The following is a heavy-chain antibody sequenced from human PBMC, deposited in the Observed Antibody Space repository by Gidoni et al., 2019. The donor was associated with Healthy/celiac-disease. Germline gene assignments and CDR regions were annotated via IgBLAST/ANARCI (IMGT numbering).Heavy chain of an antibody. CDR2: IYTSGST. CDR3: AGGSGYGADAFDI. D-gene: IGHD3-22*01. J-gene: IGHJ3*02. V-gene: IGHV4-61*02. CDR1: GGYISSGSYY. Sequence: QVQLQESGPGLVKPSPTLSLTCTGSGGYISSGSYYWSWVRQPAGKVLEWIGRIYTSGSTNYNPSLKSRVTISVDKSKNQFSLKLSSVTAADTAVYYCAGGSGYGADAFDIWGQGTMVTFSS.